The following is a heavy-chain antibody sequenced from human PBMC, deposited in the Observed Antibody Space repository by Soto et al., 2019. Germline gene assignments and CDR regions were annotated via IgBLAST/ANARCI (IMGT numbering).Heavy chain of an antibody. V-gene: IGHV5-10-1*01. CDR3: AIIAVAERYYYYYGMDV. J-gene: IGHJ6*02. D-gene: IGHD6-19*01. CDR2: IDPSESYT. Sequence: GESLKISCKGSGYSFTSYWISWVGQMPGKSLERKGGIDPSESYTKYNPSFQGHVTISADKSISTAYLQWSSLKASDTAMYYCAIIAVAERYYYYYGMDVWGQGTTVTV. CDR1: GYSFTSYW.